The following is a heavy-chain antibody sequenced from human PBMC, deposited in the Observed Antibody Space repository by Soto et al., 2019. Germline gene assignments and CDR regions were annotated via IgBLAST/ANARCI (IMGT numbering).Heavy chain of an antibody. J-gene: IGHJ4*02. CDR1: GYTFTEYD. D-gene: IGHD4-17*01. CDR3: EVTTGY. Sequence: ASVKVSCKTSGYTFTEYDINWVRQAPGQGLEYMGWVSPENRDAGYAPQFRGRVSMTADTSINTVYLELTTLTYEDAAVYYCEVTTGYWGQGTMVTVSS. CDR2: VSPENRDA. V-gene: IGHV1-8*01.